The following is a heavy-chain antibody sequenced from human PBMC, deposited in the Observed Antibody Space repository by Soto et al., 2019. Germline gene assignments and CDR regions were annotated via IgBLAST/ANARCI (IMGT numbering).Heavy chain of an antibody. CDR1: GGSISSYY. Sequence: SETLSLTCTVAGGSISSYYWSWIRQPPGKGLEWIGYIYYSGSTNYNPSLKSRVTISVDTSKNQFSLKLSSVTAADTAVYYCARIREGDNYYYYYMDVWGKGTTVTVSS. J-gene: IGHJ6*03. D-gene: IGHD1-26*01. CDR2: IYYSGST. CDR3: ARIREGDNYYYYYMDV. V-gene: IGHV4-59*08.